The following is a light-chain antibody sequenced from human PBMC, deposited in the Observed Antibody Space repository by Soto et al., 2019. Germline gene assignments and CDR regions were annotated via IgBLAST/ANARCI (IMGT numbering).Light chain of an antibody. CDR3: QQYGDSPLT. J-gene: IGKJ4*01. CDR2: GAS. V-gene: IGKV3-20*01. Sequence: EIVLTQSPGTLSLSPGERATLSCMASQSVSSRSLAWYQQKPGQTPRLLIYGASSRATGIPDRFSGSGSGTDFTLTISRLEPEDFAVYHCQQYGDSPLTFGGGTKVDIK. CDR1: QSVSSRS.